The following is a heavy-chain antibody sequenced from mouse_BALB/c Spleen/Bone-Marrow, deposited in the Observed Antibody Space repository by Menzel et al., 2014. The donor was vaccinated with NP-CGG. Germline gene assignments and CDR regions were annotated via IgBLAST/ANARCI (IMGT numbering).Heavy chain of an antibody. CDR1: GFNIKDTY. D-gene: IGHD1-1*01. Sequence: VQLQQSGAELVKPGASVKLSCTASGFNIKDTYMYWVKQRPEQGLEWIGRIDPANGNTKYDPKFQDKATITADTSSNTAYLQLSSLTSEDAAVYYCARYYYGSSLFANWGQGTLVTVSA. CDR3: ARYYYGSSLFAN. CDR2: IDPANGNT. V-gene: IGHV14-3*02. J-gene: IGHJ3*01.